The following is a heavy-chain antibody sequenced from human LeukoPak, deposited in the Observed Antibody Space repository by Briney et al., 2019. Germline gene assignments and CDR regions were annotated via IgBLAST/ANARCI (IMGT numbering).Heavy chain of an antibody. CDR1: GFTFSSYA. D-gene: IGHD6-19*01. CDR3: AKSGSVWYYFDY. CDR2: ISYDGSHK. Sequence: GGSLRLSCAASGFTFSSYAMHWVRQAPGKGLEWVAVISYDGSHKDYADSVKGRFTISRDNSKNTLYLQMNSLRADDTAVYYCAKSGSVWYYFDYWGQGTLVTVSS. J-gene: IGHJ4*02. V-gene: IGHV3-30-3*02.